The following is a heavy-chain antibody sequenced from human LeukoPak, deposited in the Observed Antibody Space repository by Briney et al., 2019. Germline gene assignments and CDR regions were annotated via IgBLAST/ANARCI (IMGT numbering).Heavy chain of an antibody. V-gene: IGHV1-2*02. CDR1: GYTFTTHY. J-gene: IGHJ4*02. Sequence: ASVKVSCKASGYTFTTHYMHWVRQAPGQGLEWMGWINPDSGGTNYAQKFQGRVTMTRDTSISTAYMEVSRLRSDDTAVYYCAREGSGWYGNFDYWGQGTLVTVSS. CDR2: INPDSGGT. CDR3: AREGSGWYGNFDY. D-gene: IGHD6-19*01.